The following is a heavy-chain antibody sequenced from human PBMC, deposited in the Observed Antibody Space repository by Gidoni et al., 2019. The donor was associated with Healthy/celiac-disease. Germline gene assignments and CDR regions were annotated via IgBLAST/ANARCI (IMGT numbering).Heavy chain of an antibody. CDR1: GGSFSGYY. CDR2: INHSGST. Sequence: QVQLQQWGAGLLTPSETLSLTCAVYGGSFSGYYWSWIRQPPGKGLEWIGEINHSGSTNYNPSLKSRVTISVDTSKNQFSLKLSSVTAADTAVYDCARGLGVGLSYWGQGTLVTVSS. CDR3: ARGLGVGLSY. V-gene: IGHV4-34*01. J-gene: IGHJ4*02.